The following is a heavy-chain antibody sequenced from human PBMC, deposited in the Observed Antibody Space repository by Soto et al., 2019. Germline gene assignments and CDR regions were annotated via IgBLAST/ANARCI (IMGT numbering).Heavy chain of an antibody. CDR2: ISYDGSNK. V-gene: IGHV3-30-3*01. J-gene: IGHJ2*01. CDR3: ARPLWRDDYNWGYFDL. Sequence: QVQLVESGGGVVQPGRSLRLSCAASGFTFSSYAMHWVRQVPGKGLEWVAVISYDGSNKYYADSVKGRFTISRDNSKNTLYLQMNSLRAEDTAVYYCARPLWRDDYNWGYFDLWGSGTLVTVSS. D-gene: IGHD4-4*01. CDR1: GFTFSSYA.